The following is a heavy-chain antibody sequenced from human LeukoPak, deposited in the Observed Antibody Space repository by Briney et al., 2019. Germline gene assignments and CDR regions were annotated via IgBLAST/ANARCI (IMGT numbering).Heavy chain of an antibody. D-gene: IGHD2/OR15-2a*01. CDR1: EFTFSSYA. J-gene: IGHJ6*02. Sequence: GGSLRLSCADSEFTFSSYAIQWVRQAPGKGLEWVSGISASGGNTWYADSVKGRFTISRDNSNKTLYLQMNSLRAEDTAVYYCAKYVSARGPPYALAVWGQGTTVTVSS. V-gene: IGHV3-23*01. CDR2: ISASGGNT. CDR3: AKYVSARGPPYALAV.